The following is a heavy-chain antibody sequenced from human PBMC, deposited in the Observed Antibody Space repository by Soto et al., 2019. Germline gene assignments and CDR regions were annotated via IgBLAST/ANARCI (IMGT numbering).Heavy chain of an antibody. D-gene: IGHD3-9*01. V-gene: IGHV4-61*01. CDR2: IYYSGTT. CDR3: ARDQYDILTGYDWFEP. J-gene: IGHJ5*02. CDR1: GGSVSSDRNY. Sequence: SETLSLTCSVSGGSVSSDRNYWSWIRQPPGKGLEWIGYIYYSGTTNYNPFLKSRVTIALDRSKNQFSLKVTSVTAADTAIYYCARDQYDILTGYDWFEPWGPATQVTVSS.